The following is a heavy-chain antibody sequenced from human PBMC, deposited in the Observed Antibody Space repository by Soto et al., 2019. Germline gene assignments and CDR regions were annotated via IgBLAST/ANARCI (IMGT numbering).Heavy chain of an antibody. D-gene: IGHD3-10*01. J-gene: IGHJ4*02. Sequence: PSETLSLTCTVAGGSISSYDWSWIRQPPGKGLEWIGYIYYSGSTNYNPSLKSRVTISVDTSKNQFSLKLSSVTAADTAVYYCAREGSGIPPGFDYWGQGTLVTVSS. CDR1: GGSISSYD. V-gene: IGHV4-59*01. CDR3: AREGSGIPPGFDY. CDR2: IYYSGST.